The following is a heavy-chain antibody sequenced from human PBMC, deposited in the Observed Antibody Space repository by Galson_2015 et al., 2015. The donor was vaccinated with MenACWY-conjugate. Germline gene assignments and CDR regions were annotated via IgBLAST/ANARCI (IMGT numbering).Heavy chain of an antibody. CDR2: ISHSGDT. V-gene: IGHV4-34*01. CDR1: GSSFRAYY. J-gene: IGHJ6*02. CDR3: ARGNTGTGRYYYGLDV. Sequence: SETLSLTCAVHGSSFRAYYWSWIRQPPGKGLEWIGAISHSGDTTYTPSLKSRVSISVDTSQSHVSLRLTSVNAADTAVYYCARGNTGTGRYYYGLDVWGQGTTDTVSS. D-gene: IGHD1-1*01.